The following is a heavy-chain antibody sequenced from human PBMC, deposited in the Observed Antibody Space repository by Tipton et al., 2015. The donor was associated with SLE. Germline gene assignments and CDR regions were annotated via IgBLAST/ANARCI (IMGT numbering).Heavy chain of an antibody. CDR2: IYYSGST. CDR1: GGSISSSSYY. Sequence: TLSLTCTVSGGSISSSSYYWGWFRQPPGLGLEWIGSIYYSGSTYYNPSLQSRVTISVDTSKNQFSLKLSSVTAADTAVYYCAIHTGIVGATPFVYWGQGNLVTVSS. V-gene: IGHV4-39*01. CDR3: AIHTGIVGATPFVY. D-gene: IGHD1-26*01. J-gene: IGHJ4*02.